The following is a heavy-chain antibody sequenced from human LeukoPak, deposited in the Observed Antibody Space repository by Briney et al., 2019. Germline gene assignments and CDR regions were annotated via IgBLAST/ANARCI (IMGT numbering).Heavy chain of an antibody. CDR2: IYYSGST. Sequence: SQTLSLTCTVSGGSISGGGYYWSWIRQHPGKGLEWIGYIYYSGSTYYNPSLKSRVTISVDTSKNQFSLKLSSVTAADTAVYYCASGTRVATITGWFDPWGQGTLVTVSS. J-gene: IGHJ5*02. D-gene: IGHD5-12*01. CDR3: ASGTRVATITGWFDP. CDR1: GGSISGGGYY. V-gene: IGHV4-31*03.